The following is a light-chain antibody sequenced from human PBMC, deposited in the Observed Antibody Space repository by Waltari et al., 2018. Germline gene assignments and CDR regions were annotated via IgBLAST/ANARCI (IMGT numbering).Light chain of an antibody. J-gene: IGKJ1*01. CDR2: DES. V-gene: IGKV3-11*01. Sequence: ETVLTQSPATLSLSPGARATLSCRASQSISSHLAWYQQKPGQPPRLLIYDESKRATGIPARFSCSGSGTDFTLTISSLEPEDFAVYYCQQRSNLWTFGQGTKVEIK. CDR3: QQRSNLWT. CDR1: QSISSH.